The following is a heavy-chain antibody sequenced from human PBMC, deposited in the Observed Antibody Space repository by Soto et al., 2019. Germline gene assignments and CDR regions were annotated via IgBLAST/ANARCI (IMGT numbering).Heavy chain of an antibody. J-gene: IGHJ4*02. CDR1: GFTFSSYA. CDR2: VSIGGST. D-gene: IGHD2-15*01. Sequence: GSLRLSCAASGFTFSSYAMGWVRQGPGKGLEWVAVVSIGGSTHYADSVRGRFTISRDNSKNTLSLQMNSLTAEDTAVYFCAKRRGAGGHFDYWGQGALVTVSS. CDR3: AKRRGAGGHFDY. V-gene: IGHV3-23*01.